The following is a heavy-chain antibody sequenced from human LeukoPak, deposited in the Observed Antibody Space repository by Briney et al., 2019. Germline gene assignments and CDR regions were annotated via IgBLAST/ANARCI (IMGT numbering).Heavy chain of an antibody. Sequence: GGSLRLSCAASGFTFTSHAMAWVRQAPGKGLEWVSTLSGRGGTTYYADSVKGRFTISRDNSKNTLYLQMHSLRADDTAVYFCAKVPAVPSKFFEHYFADWGQGTLVTVSS. CDR1: GFTFTSHA. J-gene: IGHJ4*02. D-gene: IGHD1-1*01. CDR2: LSGRGGTT. CDR3: AKVPAVPSKFFEHYFAD. V-gene: IGHV3-23*01.